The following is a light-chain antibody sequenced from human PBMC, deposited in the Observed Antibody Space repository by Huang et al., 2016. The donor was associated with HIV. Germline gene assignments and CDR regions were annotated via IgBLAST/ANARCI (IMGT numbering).Light chain of an antibody. CDR3: MQGTHWPLT. Sequence: DVVLTQSPLSLPVTLGQPASISCRSTQSLVHRDGNTYLTWFHQRPGQSPRRLIYKVSNRYSGVPDRFSGSGSGADFTLQISRVEAEDVGVYFCMQGTHWPLTFGQGTRLEI. CDR2: KVS. J-gene: IGKJ5*01. V-gene: IGKV2-30*02. CDR1: QSLVHRDGNTY.